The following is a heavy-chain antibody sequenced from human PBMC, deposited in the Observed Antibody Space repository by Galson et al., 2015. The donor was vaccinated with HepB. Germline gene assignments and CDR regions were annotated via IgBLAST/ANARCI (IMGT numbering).Heavy chain of an antibody. J-gene: IGHJ4*02. V-gene: IGHV3-11*05. CDR2: ISSSSGFT. D-gene: IGHD3-10*01. Sequence: SLRLSCAASGFIFTDFYMTWIRQSPEKGLEWVSTISSSSGFTKYADSVRGRFTISRDNGQNSLFLQMDSLTVEDSAVYYCSRELGLGSGSSDWGQGTLVSVSS. CDR1: GFIFTDFY. CDR3: SRELGLGSGSSD.